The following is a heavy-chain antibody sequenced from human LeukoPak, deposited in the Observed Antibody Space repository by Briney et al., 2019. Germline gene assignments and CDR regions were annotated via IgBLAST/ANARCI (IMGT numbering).Heavy chain of an antibody. CDR2: IYYSGST. CDR1: GGSISSYY. CDR3: ARDRSSWGIDP. J-gene: IGHJ5*02. D-gene: IGHD6-13*01. V-gene: IGHV4-59*01. Sequence: PSETLSLTCTVSGGSISSYYWSWIRQPPGKGLEWIGCIYYSGSTNYNPSLKSRVTISVDTSKNQFSLKLSSVTAADTAVYYCARDRSSWGIDPWGQGTLVTVSS.